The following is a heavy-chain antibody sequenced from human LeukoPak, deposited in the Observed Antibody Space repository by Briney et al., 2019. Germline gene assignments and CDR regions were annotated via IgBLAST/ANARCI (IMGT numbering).Heavy chain of an antibody. CDR1: GGTFSSYA. V-gene: IGHV1-2*02. CDR3: ARVYGLDY. Sequence: ASVKVSCKASGGTFSSYAISWVRQAPGQGLEWMGWINPNSGGTNYAQKFQGRVTMTRDTSISTAYMELSRLRSDDTAVYYCARVYGLDYWGQGTLVTVSS. D-gene: IGHD2/OR15-2a*01. J-gene: IGHJ4*02. CDR2: INPNSGGT.